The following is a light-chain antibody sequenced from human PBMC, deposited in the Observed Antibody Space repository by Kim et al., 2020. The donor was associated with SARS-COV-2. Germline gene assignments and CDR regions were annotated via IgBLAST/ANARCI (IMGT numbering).Light chain of an antibody. CDR1: QSISSSY. Sequence: SPGERATLSCRASQSISSSYLAWYQQKPGQAPRLLISGASRRATGITDRFSGSGSGTDFTLTISRLEPEDFAVYFCQQYGSSPLTFGGGTKVEIK. CDR2: GAS. J-gene: IGKJ4*01. CDR3: QQYGSSPLT. V-gene: IGKV3-20*01.